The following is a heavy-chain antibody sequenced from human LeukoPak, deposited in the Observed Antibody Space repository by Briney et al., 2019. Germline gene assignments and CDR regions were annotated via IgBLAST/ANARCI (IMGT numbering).Heavy chain of an antibody. CDR2: INPNSGGT. J-gene: IGHJ4*02. Sequence: GASVKVSCKASGYTFTGYYMHWVRQAPGQGLEWMGWINPNSGGTNYAQKFQGRVTMTRDTSISTAYMELSRLRSDDTAVYYCAREHEYCSGGSCYEFDYWGQGTLVTVSS. CDR3: AREHEYCSGGSCYEFDY. V-gene: IGHV1-2*02. D-gene: IGHD2-15*01. CDR1: GYTFTGYY.